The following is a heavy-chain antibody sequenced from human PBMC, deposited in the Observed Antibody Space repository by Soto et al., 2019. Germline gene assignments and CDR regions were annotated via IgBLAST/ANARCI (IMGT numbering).Heavy chain of an antibody. D-gene: IGHD3-10*01. CDR2: INYVGRTS. CDR3: ERFRRNYFDY. CDR1: GDSTSGFY. Sequence: PXETLSLTCTVSGDSTSGFYGSWIRQTPGKGLEWIGYINYVGRTSFYSPSLQSRVTISLDSSKNQFSLILSSVTAADTAVYFCERFRRNYFDYWGQGTQVTVSS. V-gene: IGHV4-59*01. J-gene: IGHJ4*02.